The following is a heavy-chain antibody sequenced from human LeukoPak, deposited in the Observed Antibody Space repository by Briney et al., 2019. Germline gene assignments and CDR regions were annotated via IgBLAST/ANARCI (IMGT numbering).Heavy chain of an antibody. CDR1: GYTFTGYY. J-gene: IGHJ5*02. V-gene: IGHV1-2*02. D-gene: IGHD6-19*01. CDR2: INPNSGGT. CDR3: ARGAYSSGWRVDFNWFDP. Sequence: ASVKVSCKASGYTFTGYYMHWVRQAPGQGLEWMGWINPNSGGTNYAQKFQGRVTMTRDTSISTAYMELSRLRSDDTAVYYCARGAYSSGWRVDFNWFDPWGQGTLATVSS.